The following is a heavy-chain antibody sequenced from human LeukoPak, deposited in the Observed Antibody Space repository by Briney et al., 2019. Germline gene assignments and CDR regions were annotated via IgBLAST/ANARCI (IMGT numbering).Heavy chain of an antibody. J-gene: IGHJ4*02. D-gene: IGHD2-2*01. V-gene: IGHV3-23*01. Sequence: TGGSLRLSCAASGFTFPSYAMSWVRQAPGKGLEWVSLISNSGGNTWYADSVKGRFTISRDNSKNTLSLQMDSLRADDSAVYYCAKGALVVVPAARARDVYWGQGTLVTVSS. CDR2: ISNSGGNT. CDR3: AKGALVVVPAARARDVY. CDR1: GFTFPSYA.